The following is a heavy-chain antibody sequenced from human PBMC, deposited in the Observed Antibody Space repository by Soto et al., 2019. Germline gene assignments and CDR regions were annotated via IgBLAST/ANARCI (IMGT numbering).Heavy chain of an antibody. CDR2: IWYDGSNK. V-gene: IGHV3-33*01. J-gene: IGHJ6*02. Sequence: GGSLRLSCAASGFTLSRYGMHWVRQAPGKGLEWVAVIWYDGSNKWYADSVKGRFTISRDNSKNTLYLQMNTLRAEDTAVYYCARDRTALEARLYYGMDVWGQGTTVTVSS. CDR1: GFTLSRYG. D-gene: IGHD1-1*01. CDR3: ARDRTALEARLYYGMDV.